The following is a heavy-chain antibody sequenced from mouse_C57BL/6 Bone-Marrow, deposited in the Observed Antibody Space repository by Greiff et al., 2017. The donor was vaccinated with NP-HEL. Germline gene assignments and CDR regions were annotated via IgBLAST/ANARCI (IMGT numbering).Heavy chain of an antibody. J-gene: IGHJ1*03. D-gene: IGHD1-1*01. CDR1: GYTFTSYW. V-gene: IGHV1-61*01. CDR2: IYPSDSET. CDR3: ARHGSSYWYFDV. Sequence: QVQLQQPGAELVRPGSSVKLSCKASGYTFTSYWMDWVKQRPGQGLEWIGNIYPSDSETHYNQKFKDKATLTVDKSSSTAYMQLSSLTSEDSAVYYCARHGSSYWYFDVGGTGTTVTVSS.